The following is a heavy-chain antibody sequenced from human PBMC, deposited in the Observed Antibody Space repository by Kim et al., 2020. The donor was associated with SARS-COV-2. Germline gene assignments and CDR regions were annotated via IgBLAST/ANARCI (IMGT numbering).Heavy chain of an antibody. CDR3: AREFYPDIVATITLYRAFDI. CDR1: GFTFSSYW. Sequence: GGSLRLSCAASGFTFSSYWMSWVRQAPGKGLEWVANIKQDGSEKYYVDSVKGRFTISRDNAKNSLYLQMNSLRAEDTAVYYCAREFYPDIVATITLYRAFDIWGQGTMVTVSS. V-gene: IGHV3-7*01. D-gene: IGHD5-12*01. CDR2: IKQDGSEK. J-gene: IGHJ3*02.